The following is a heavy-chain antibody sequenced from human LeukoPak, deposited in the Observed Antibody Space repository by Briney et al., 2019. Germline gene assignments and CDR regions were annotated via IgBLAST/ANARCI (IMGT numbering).Heavy chain of an antibody. Sequence: GGSLRLSSAASGFTFSSYAMSWVRQAPGKGLEWVSAISGSGGSTYYADSVKGRFTISRDNSKNTLYLQMNSLRAEDTAVYYCAKAPRTGYCSSTSCYSDYYYGMDVWGQGTTVTVSS. V-gene: IGHV3-23*01. CDR1: GFTFSSYA. J-gene: IGHJ6*02. CDR3: AKAPRTGYCSSTSCYSDYYYGMDV. CDR2: ISGSGGST. D-gene: IGHD2-2*02.